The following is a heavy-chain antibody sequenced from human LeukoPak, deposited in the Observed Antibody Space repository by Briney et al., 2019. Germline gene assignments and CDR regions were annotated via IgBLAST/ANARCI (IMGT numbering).Heavy chain of an antibody. CDR3: AKEPTQYGGLYYFDY. Sequence: GGSLRLSCAASGFTVSSKYMSWVRQAPGKGLEWVSVIYSGGSTYYADSVRGRFTISRDNSKNTLYLQMNSLRAEDTAVYYCAKEPTQYGGLYYFDYWGQGSLVTVSS. D-gene: IGHD4-23*01. CDR2: IYSGGST. J-gene: IGHJ4*02. V-gene: IGHV3-53*01. CDR1: GFTVSSKY.